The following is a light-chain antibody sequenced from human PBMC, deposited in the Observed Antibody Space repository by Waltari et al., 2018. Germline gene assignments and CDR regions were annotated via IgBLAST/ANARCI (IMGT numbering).Light chain of an antibody. CDR3: QQYGTSPIT. Sequence: EIVLTQFPGTLSLSPGERATLSCRATQSVSSSYLAWFQQNPGQTPRLLSYAASNRATGIPDRFSGSGSGTDFTLTISRLEPDDFAVYYCQQYGTSPITFGQGTRLEIK. CDR1: QSVSSSY. V-gene: IGKV3-20*01. CDR2: AAS. J-gene: IGKJ5*01.